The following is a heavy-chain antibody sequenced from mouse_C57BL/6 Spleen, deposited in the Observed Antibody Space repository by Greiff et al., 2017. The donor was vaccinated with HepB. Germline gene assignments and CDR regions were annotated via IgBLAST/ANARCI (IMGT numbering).Heavy chain of an antibody. D-gene: IGHD2-4*01. Sequence: VQLVESGPELVKPGASVKISCKASGYAFSSSWMNWVKQRPGKGLEWIGRIYPGDGDTNYNGKFKGKATLTADKSSSTAYMQLSSLTSEDSAVYFCASGGLRPYYFDYWGQGTTLTVSS. CDR2: IYPGDGDT. J-gene: IGHJ2*01. V-gene: IGHV1-82*01. CDR1: GYAFSSSW. CDR3: ASGGLRPYYFDY.